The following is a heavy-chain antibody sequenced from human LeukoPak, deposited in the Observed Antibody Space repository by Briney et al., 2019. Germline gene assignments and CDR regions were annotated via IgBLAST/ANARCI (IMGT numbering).Heavy chain of an antibody. V-gene: IGHV3-23*01. CDR2: ISGSGAST. CDR3: AKVGYFFGYLYYFDN. D-gene: IGHD5-18*01. CDR1: GFTFNSYW. Sequence: PGGSLRLSCAASGFTFNSYWMSWVRQAPGKGLEWVSVISGSGASTSYADSVKGRFTIARDNSKNTLYLQMNSLRAEDTAVYYCAKVGYFFGYLYYFDNWGQGTLVTVSS. J-gene: IGHJ4*02.